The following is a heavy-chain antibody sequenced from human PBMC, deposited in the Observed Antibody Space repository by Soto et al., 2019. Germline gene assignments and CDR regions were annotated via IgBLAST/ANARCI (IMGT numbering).Heavy chain of an antibody. CDR3: ARATYCCGDCYPPCWSFAL. CDR1: VGTFSSYA. D-gene: IGHD2-21*02. J-gene: IGHJ2*01. V-gene: IGHV1-69*01. CDR2: IIPIFGTA. Sequence: QVQLVQSGAEVKKPGSSVKVSCKASVGTFSSYAISWVRQSPGQGLEWMGGIIPIFGTATYAQKFQGRVTITADESASTAYMVLRSLRSEDTAVYYCARATYCCGDCYPPCWSFALWGRGTLVTVSS.